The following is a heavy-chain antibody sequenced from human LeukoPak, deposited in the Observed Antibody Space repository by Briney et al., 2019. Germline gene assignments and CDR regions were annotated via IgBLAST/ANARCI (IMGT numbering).Heavy chain of an antibody. CDR3: ARNRATNDY. D-gene: IGHD1-26*01. CDR1: GITFKNYL. J-gene: IGHJ4*02. CDR2: MKDDGNEI. V-gene: IGHV3-7*04. Sequence: GRSLKPPCTAPGITFKNYLMTWVRQAPGNGVEWVASMKDDGNEIEFVDSVKGRFTISRDNAKNSLYLQMNNLRAEDTAVYYCARNRATNDYWGQGTLVTVSS.